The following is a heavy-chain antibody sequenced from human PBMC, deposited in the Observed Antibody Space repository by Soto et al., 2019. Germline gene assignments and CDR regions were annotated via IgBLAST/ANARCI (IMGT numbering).Heavy chain of an antibody. Sequence: PGGSLRLSCAASGFTFSSYSMNWVRQAPGKGLEWVSYISSSSSTIYYADSVKGRFTISRDNAKNSLYLQMNSLRAEDTAVYYCARPPNYDFWSGYPDPYYYYYMDVWGKRTTVTLSS. V-gene: IGHV3-48*01. J-gene: IGHJ6*03. D-gene: IGHD3-3*01. CDR2: ISSSSSTI. CDR1: GFTFSSYS. CDR3: ARPPNYDFWSGYPDPYYYYYMDV.